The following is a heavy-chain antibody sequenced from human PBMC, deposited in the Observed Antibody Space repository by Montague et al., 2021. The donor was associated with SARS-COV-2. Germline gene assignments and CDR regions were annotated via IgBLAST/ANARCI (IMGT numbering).Heavy chain of an antibody. CDR2: IKQDVSEK. CDR1: GFTFSSYW. Sequence: SLRLSCAASGFTFSSYWMSWVRQAPGKGLEWVANIKQDVSEKYXXXSXXXRFXISRDNAKNSLYLQMNSLRAEDTAVYYCARDMGTVTTEHYYYYGMDVWGQGTTVTVSS. J-gene: IGHJ6*01. V-gene: IGHV3-7*01. CDR3: ARDMGTVTTEHYYYYGMDV. D-gene: IGHD4-17*01.